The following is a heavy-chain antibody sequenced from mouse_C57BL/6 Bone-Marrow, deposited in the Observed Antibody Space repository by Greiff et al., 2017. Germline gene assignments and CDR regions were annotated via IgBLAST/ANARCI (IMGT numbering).Heavy chain of an antibody. J-gene: IGHJ3*01. CDR1: GFTFSDYY. Sequence: EVKVVESGGGLVQPGGSLKLSCAASGFTFSDYYLYWVRQTPEKRLEWVAYISNGGGSTYYPDTVKGRFTISRENAKNTLYLQMRRLKSEDTAMYYCARLWDGAWFAYWGQGTLVTVAA. CDR3: ARLWDGAWFAY. D-gene: IGHD4-1*01. V-gene: IGHV5-12*01. CDR2: ISNGGGST.